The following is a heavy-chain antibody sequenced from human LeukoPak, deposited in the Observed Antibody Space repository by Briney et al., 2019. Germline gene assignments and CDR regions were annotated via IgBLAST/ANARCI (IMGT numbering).Heavy chain of an antibody. D-gene: IGHD1-26*01. CDR3: AREATGWFDP. J-gene: IGHJ5*02. CDR2: IIPIFGTA. Sequence: SVKVSRKASGGTFSSYAISWVRQAPGQGLEWMGGIIPIFGTANYAQKFQGRVTITADESTSTAYMELSSLRSEDTAVYYCAREATGWFDPWGQGTLVTVSS. CDR1: GGTFSSYA. V-gene: IGHV1-69*13.